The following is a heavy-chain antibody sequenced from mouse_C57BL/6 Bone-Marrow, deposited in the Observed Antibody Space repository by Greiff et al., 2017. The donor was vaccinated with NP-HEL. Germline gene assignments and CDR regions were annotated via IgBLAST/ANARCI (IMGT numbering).Heavy chain of an antibody. CDR1: GFTFSSYG. CDR3: ARHPFITRVDY. Sequence: EVQLVESGGDLVKPGGSLKLSCAASGFTFSSYGMSWVRQTPDKRLEWVATISSGGSYTYYLDSVKGRFTISRDNAKNTLYLQMSSLKSEDTAMYYCARHPFITRVDYWGQGTSVTVSS. D-gene: IGHD1-1*01. CDR2: ISSGGSYT. J-gene: IGHJ4*01. V-gene: IGHV5-6*01.